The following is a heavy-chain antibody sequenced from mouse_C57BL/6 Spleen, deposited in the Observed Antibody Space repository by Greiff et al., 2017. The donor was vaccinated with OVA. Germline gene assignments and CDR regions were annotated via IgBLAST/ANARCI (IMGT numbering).Heavy chain of an antibody. CDR2: IDPETGGT. CDR3: TIIYYGNSGDY. CDR1: GYTFTDYE. V-gene: IGHV1-15*01. Sequence: QVQLQQSGAELVRPGASVTLSCKASGYTFTDYEMHWVKQTPVHGLEWIGAIDPETGGTAYNQKFKGKAILTADKSSSTAYMELRSLTSEDSAVYYCTIIYYGNSGDYWGQGTTLTVSS. J-gene: IGHJ2*01. D-gene: IGHD2-1*01.